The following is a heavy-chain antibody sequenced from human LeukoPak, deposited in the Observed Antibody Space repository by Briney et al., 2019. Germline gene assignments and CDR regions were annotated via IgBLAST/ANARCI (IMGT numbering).Heavy chain of an antibody. V-gene: IGHV3-23*01. CDR1: GCTFSSNP. CDR2: ISGSGGNT. D-gene: IGHD6-25*01. Sequence: PGGSLSLTCAASGCTFSSNPINWGCQAPGKGLEWVSAISGSGGNTYYADSVKGRFTISRDTSTNTLYLQMNSLRAEDTAVYYCAAAAHKGFDPWGQGTLGTVSS. J-gene: IGHJ5*02. CDR3: AAAAHKGFDP.